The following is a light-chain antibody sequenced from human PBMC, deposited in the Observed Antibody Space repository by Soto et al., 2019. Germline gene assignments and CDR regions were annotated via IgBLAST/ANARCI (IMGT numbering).Light chain of an antibody. CDR1: STDIGRYNY. CDR2: DVS. J-gene: IGLJ1*01. Sequence: SVLTQPASVSGSPGQSITISCTGNSTDIGRYNYVSWYQQHPGKAPKLMIYDVSNRPSGVSNRFSGSKSGNTASLTISGLQAEDEADYYCSSYTSSSTYVFGTGTKVTVL. CDR3: SSYTSSSTYV. V-gene: IGLV2-14*03.